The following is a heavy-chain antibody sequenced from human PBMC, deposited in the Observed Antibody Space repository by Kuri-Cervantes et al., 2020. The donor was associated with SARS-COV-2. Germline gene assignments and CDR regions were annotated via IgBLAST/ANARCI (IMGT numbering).Heavy chain of an antibody. CDR1: GFTFSSYW. D-gene: IGHD3-3*01. V-gene: IGHV3-23*01. CDR2: ISGYSTGT. J-gene: IGHJ4*02. Sequence: GGSLRLSCAASGFTFSSYWMRWVRQAPGKGMEWVSVISGYSTGTYYADSVKGRFTISRDTSKNTLFLQMNSLRAEDTAVYYCAKHSAGRDFWGGHDFWGQGTLVTVSS. CDR3: AKHSAGRDFWGGHDF.